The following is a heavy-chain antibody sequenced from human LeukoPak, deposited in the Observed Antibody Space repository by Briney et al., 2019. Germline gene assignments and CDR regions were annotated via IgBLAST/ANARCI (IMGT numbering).Heavy chain of an antibody. J-gene: IGHJ4*02. CDR3: SRGGLYRYSGTSGDY. CDR1: GFSFSTYW. Sequence: GGSLRLTCAAPGFSFSTYWMTWVRQAPGKGLEWVANINQHGSETYYVDSVKGRFIISRDNAKNSLFLQMDSLTGEDTAVYYCSRGGLYRYSGTSGDYWGQGTLVTVSS. D-gene: IGHD1-26*01. V-gene: IGHV3-7*01. CDR2: INQHGSET.